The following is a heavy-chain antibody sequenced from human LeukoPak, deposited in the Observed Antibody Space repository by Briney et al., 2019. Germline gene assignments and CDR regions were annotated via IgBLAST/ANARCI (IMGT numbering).Heavy chain of an antibody. CDR1: GFTFSSYG. CDR3: ARDPGSIAVAGRLDY. CDR2: ISGSGGST. J-gene: IGHJ4*02. V-gene: IGHV3-23*01. Sequence: GGTLRLSCAASGFTFSSYGMSWVRQAPGKGLEWVSAISGSGGSTYYADSVKGRFTISRDNSKNTLYLQMNSLRAEDTAVYYCARDPGSIAVAGRLDYWGQGTLVTVSS. D-gene: IGHD6-19*01.